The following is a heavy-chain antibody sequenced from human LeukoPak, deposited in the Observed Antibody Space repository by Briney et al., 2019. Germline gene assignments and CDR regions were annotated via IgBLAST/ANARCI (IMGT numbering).Heavy chain of an antibody. D-gene: IGHD4-17*01. CDR1: GGTFRSYA. V-gene: IGHV1-69*13. Sequence: SVKVSCKASGGTFRSYAITWVRQAPGKGLEWMGGIIPMINTPKYAQKFQGRVSITAGESTSTGYMEVSSLRSEDTAVYYCAIFQGTYGDNENDYWGQGTLVTVSS. J-gene: IGHJ4*02. CDR3: AIFQGTYGDNENDY. CDR2: IIPMINTP.